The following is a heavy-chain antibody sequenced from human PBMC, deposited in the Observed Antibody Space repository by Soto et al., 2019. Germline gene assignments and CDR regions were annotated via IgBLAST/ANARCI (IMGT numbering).Heavy chain of an antibody. CDR2: ITRSSNYI. CDR1: GFTFSSHS. CDR3: ARDSVQFVGATADY. J-gene: IGHJ4*02. Sequence: EVQLVESGGGLVKPGGSLRLSCAASGFTFSSHSMNWVRQAPGKGLEWVSSITRSSNYIYYADSVRGRFTISRDNAKNSLYLQMNSLRAEDTAVYFCARDSVQFVGATADYWGQGTLVTVSS. V-gene: IGHV3-21*01. D-gene: IGHD1-26*01.